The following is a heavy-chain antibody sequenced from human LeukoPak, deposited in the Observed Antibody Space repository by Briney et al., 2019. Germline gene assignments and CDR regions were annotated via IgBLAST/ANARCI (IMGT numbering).Heavy chain of an antibody. Sequence: PGGSLRLSCAASGFTFSSYSMNWVRQAPGRGLEWVSSLSYSSTYIYYADSVKGRFTVSRDNAKNSLYLQMNSLRAEDTAVYYCARDLGGSYCLWGQGTLVTVSS. D-gene: IGHD1-26*01. J-gene: IGHJ4*02. CDR3: ARDLGGSYCL. V-gene: IGHV3-21*01. CDR2: LSYSSTYI. CDR1: GFTFSSYS.